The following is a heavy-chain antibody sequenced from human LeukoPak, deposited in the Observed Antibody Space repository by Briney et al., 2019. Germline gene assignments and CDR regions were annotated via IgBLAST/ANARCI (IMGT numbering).Heavy chain of an antibody. CDR2: ISSSGSNI. CDR3: AKVDAAGRYFDY. D-gene: IGHD6-13*01. Sequence: RGSLRPSCAASGFTSPSAATHCVRQAPGKGLEWISYISSSGSNIYYADSVKGRFTLSRDNSKNTLCLQMNSLRAEDTAVYYCAKVDAAGRYFDYWSQGTLVTVSS. V-gene: IGHV3-48*03. CDR1: GFTSPSAA. J-gene: IGHJ4*02.